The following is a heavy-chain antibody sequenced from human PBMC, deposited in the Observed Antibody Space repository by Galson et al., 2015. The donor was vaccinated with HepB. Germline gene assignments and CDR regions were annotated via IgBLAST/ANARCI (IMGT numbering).Heavy chain of an antibody. D-gene: IGHD3-3*01. CDR2: ISPYNGRT. Sequence: SVTVSCKASGYTFSSYGINWVRQAPGQGLEWMGWISPYNGRTKYAQKFQDRVTMTTDTSTSTAYMELRSLRSDDTAVYYCARGRGGVTIFGVVPTTYYYVDVWGKGTTVTVSS. CDR3: ARGRGGVTIFGVVPTTYYYVDV. V-gene: IGHV1-18*01. J-gene: IGHJ6*03. CDR1: GYTFSSYG.